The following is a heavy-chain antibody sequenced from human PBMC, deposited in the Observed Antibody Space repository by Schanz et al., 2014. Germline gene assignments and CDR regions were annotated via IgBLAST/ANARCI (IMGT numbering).Heavy chain of an antibody. Sequence: QVQLVQSGAEVKKPGASVKVSCKVSGYSLNELSMHWVRQAPGRGLEWMGIINPSGGSTSYAQKFRGRVTMTRDTSTSTVYMELSSLRSEDTAVYFCARGPSTGAFDIWGQGTMVTVSS. CDR2: INPSGGST. J-gene: IGHJ3*02. V-gene: IGHV1-46*02. CDR1: GYSLNELS. CDR3: ARGPSTGAFDI.